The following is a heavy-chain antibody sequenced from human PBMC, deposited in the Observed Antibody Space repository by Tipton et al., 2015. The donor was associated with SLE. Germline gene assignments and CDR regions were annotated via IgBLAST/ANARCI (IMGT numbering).Heavy chain of an antibody. CDR3: ARAITMVRGVTTYYYYGMDV. D-gene: IGHD3-10*01. V-gene: IGHV1-46*01. J-gene: IGHJ6*02. Sequence: QSGPEVKKPGASVKVSCKASGYTFTSYYMHWVRQAPGQGLEWMGIINPSGGSTSYAQKFQGRVTITADESTSTAYMELSSLRSEDTAVYYCARAITMVRGVTTYYYYGMDVWGQGTTVTVSS. CDR1: GYTFTSYY. CDR2: INPSGGST.